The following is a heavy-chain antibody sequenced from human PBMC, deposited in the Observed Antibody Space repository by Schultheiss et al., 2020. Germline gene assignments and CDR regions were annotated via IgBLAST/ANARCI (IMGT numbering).Heavy chain of an antibody. J-gene: IGHJ4*02. CDR3: ARDREVQGVMRYFDY. CDR2: ISGSGGST. Sequence: GGSLRLSCAASGFTFSSYAMSWVRQAPGKGLEWVSAISGSGGSTYYADSVKGRFTISRDNSKNTLYLQMNSLRAEDTAVYYCARDREVQGVMRYFDYWGQGTLVTVSS. D-gene: IGHD3-10*01. CDR1: GFTFSSYA. V-gene: IGHV3-23*01.